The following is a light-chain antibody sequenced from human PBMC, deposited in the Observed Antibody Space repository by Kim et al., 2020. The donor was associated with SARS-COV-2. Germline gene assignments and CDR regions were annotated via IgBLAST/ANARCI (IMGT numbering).Light chain of an antibody. V-gene: IGLV3-19*01. CDR3: SSRDSTGDHVV. CDR2: GKY. J-gene: IGLJ3*02. CDR1: SLRNYY. Sequence: SSELTQDPAVSVALGQTVRLTCQGDSLRNYYATWYQQRPGQAPTLVLYGKYDRPSGIPDRFSGSASGNTASLTITGARAEDEADYYCSSRDSTGDHVVFG.